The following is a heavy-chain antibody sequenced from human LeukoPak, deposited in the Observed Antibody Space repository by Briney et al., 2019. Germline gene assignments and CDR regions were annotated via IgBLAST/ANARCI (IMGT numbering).Heavy chain of an antibody. CDR2: IIPIFGTA. CDR3: ARENAGPRYSSSSDFDY. D-gene: IGHD6-6*01. CDR1: GGTFSSYA. V-gene: IGHV1-69*13. J-gene: IGHJ4*02. Sequence: ASVKVSCKASGGTFSSYAISWVRQAPGQGLEWMGGIIPIFGTANYAQKFQGRVTITADESTSTAYMELSSLRSEDTAVYYCARENAGPRYSSSSDFDYWGQGTLVTVSS.